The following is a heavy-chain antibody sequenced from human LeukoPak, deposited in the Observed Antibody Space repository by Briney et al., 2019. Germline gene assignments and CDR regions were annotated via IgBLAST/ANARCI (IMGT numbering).Heavy chain of an antibody. Sequence: PGGSLRLSCAASGFTFSSYAMHWVRQAPGKGLEWVAVISYDGSNKYYADSVKGRFTISRDNSKNTLYLQMNSLRAEDTAVYYCAKATGHYYDSSGAGGALDYWGQGTLVTVSS. CDR2: ISYDGSNK. J-gene: IGHJ4*02. CDR3: AKATGHYYDSSGAGGALDY. V-gene: IGHV3-30-3*01. D-gene: IGHD3-22*01. CDR1: GFTFSSYA.